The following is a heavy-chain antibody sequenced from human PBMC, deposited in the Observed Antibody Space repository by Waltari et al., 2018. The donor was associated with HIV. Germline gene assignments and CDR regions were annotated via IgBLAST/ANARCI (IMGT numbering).Heavy chain of an antibody. CDR3: ARQQLGSGALDL. V-gene: IGHV3-21*01. J-gene: IGHJ4*02. D-gene: IGHD3-10*02. Sequence: LVESGGGLVKPGGSLRLSCTASGLTFSTDPMNWVRQAPGKGLEWVSSISSGTSYIYYADSVTGRFTVSRDNAKNSLFLQMNSLRADDTAVYYCARQQLGSGALDLWGQGTLVTVSS. CDR2: ISSGTSYI. CDR1: GLTFSTDP.